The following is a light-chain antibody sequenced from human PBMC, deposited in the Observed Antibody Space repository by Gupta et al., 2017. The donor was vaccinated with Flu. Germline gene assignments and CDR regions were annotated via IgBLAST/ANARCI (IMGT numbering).Light chain of an antibody. Sequence: QSVLTQPPSASGTPGQRVTISCSGSSSNIGSHTVSWYQQLPGTAPKLLIYKNNQRPSGVPDRFSGSKSGTSGSLAISGLQSEDEADYYCAAWDDSLLRVFGGGTKVTVL. CDR2: KNN. CDR1: SSNIGSHT. J-gene: IGLJ3*02. CDR3: AAWDDSLLRV. V-gene: IGLV1-44*01.